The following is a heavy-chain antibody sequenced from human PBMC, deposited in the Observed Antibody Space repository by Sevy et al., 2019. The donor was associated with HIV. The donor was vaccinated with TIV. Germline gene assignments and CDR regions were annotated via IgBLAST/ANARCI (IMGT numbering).Heavy chain of an antibody. Sequence: GGSLRLSCAASGFTFSPYWMTWVRQAPGKGLEWVANIRPDGSDKYYVDSVKGRFTISRDNAKNSLYLQMNSLRADDTVMYYCAGGVGLDCWGQGAPVTVSS. CDR3: AGGVGLDC. CDR1: GFTFSPYW. D-gene: IGHD1-26*01. J-gene: IGHJ4*02. CDR2: IRPDGSDK. V-gene: IGHV3-7*01.